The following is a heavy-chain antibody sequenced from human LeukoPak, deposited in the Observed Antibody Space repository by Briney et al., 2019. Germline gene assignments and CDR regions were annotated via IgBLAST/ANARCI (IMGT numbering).Heavy chain of an antibody. Sequence: GGSLRLSCAASGFTFSSYGMHWVRQAPGKGLEWVAVIWYDGSNKYYADSVKGRLTISRDNSKNTLYLQMNSLRAEDTAVYYCARDGCSGGSCNYYYYGMDVWGQGTTVTVSS. CDR2: IWYDGSNK. CDR3: ARDGCSGGSCNYYYYGMDV. J-gene: IGHJ6*02. CDR1: GFTFSSYG. V-gene: IGHV3-33*01. D-gene: IGHD2-15*01.